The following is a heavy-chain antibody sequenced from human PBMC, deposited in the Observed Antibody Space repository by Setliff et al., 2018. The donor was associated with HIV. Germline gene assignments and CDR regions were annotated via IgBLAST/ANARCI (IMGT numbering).Heavy chain of an antibody. J-gene: IGHJ6*03. Sequence: ETLSLTCAVYGGSFSGYYWSWIRQPPGKGLEWTGEINHSGSTNYNPSLKSRVTISVDTSKNQFSLRLSSVTAADTAVYYCARGRDYYGSGSYFNGRANSYYFMDVWGKGTTVTVS. V-gene: IGHV4-34*01. D-gene: IGHD3-10*01. CDR3: ARGRDYYGSGSYFNGRANSYYFMDV. CDR2: INHSGST. CDR1: GGSFSGYY.